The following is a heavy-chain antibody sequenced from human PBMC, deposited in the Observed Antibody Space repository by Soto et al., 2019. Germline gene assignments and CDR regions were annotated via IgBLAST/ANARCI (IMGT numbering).Heavy chain of an antibody. CDR1: GFTFSSYW. Sequence: DVQLVESGGGLFQPGGSLRLSCAASGFTFSSYWMHWVRQAPGKGLVWVSRIRSDGTNAEYAGSVKGRFTISRGNAENTLYLQMNSLRVEDTAVYYCVRGDGDYHDGNGYLGRHWGQGTLVTVSS. V-gene: IGHV3-74*03. CDR2: IRSDGTNA. J-gene: IGHJ4*02. CDR3: VRGDGDYHDGNGYLGRH. D-gene: IGHD3-22*01.